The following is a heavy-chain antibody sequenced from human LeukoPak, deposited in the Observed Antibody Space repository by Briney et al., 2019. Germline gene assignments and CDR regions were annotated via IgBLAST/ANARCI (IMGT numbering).Heavy chain of an antibody. D-gene: IGHD4-11*01. CDR3: SRHFYSSYYFDF. CDR2: IYHSGST. J-gene: IGHJ4*02. CDR1: GGSISSSNW. V-gene: IGHV4-4*02. Sequence: SETLSLTCAVSGGSISSSNWWSWVRQPPGKGLEWIGEIYHSGSTNYNPSLKSRVTISVDKSKNQFSLKLISVTAADTAVYYCSRHFYSSYYFDFWGQGTLVTVSS.